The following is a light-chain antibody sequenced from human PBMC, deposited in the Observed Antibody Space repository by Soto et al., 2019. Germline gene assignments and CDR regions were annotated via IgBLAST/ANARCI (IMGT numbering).Light chain of an antibody. J-gene: IGKJ1*01. CDR1: QSVSSAY. Sequence: EIVLTQSPGTLSLSPGERATLSCRASQSVSSAYLPWYQHKPGQPPTLLIYAASSRVTGIPDRFSGSGSGTDVTITSSRREPEDFAVYYCEQYGSSSTWTFGQGSKVEIK. CDR2: AAS. V-gene: IGKV3-20*01. CDR3: EQYGSSSTWT.